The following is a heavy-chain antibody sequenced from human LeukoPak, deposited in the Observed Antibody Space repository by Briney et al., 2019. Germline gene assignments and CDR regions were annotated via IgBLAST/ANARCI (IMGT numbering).Heavy chain of an antibody. CDR1: GGSLSSGSYY. CDR2: IYTSGST. J-gene: IGHJ4*02. V-gene: IGHV4-61*02. D-gene: IGHD3-22*01. CDR3: AAQYYYDSSGSYYFDY. Sequence: SETLSLTCTVSGGSLSSGSYYWSWIRQPAGKGLEWIGRIYTSGSTNYNPSLKSRVTISVDTSKNQLSLKLSSVTAADTAVYYCAAQYYYDSSGSYYFDYWGQGTLVTVSS.